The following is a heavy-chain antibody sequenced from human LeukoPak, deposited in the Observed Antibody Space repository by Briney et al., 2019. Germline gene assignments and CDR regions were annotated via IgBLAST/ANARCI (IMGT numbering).Heavy chain of an antibody. J-gene: IGHJ3*02. CDR1: GFTFSSYG. CDR3: AKDSRRWLHDAFDI. Sequence: PGGSLRFSCAASGFTFSSYGMPWVRQAPGKGLEWVAVISYDGSNKYYADSVKGRFTISRDNSKNTLYLQMNSLRAEDTAVYYCAKDSRRWLHDAFDIWGQGTMVTVSS. V-gene: IGHV3-30*18. D-gene: IGHD5-24*01. CDR2: ISYDGSNK.